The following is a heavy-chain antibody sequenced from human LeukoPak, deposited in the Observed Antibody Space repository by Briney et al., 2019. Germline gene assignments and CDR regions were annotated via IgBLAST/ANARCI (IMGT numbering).Heavy chain of an antibody. CDR3: ARSYYGDYEDF. V-gene: IGHV3-74*01. Sequence: PGGSLRLSCAASGFTSSTYWIHWVRHAPGKGLMWVSRINSDGSSTSYADSVNGRFTISRDNAKNTVYLHMNSLKVEDTAVYYCARSYYGDYEDFWGQGTLVAVSS. CDR1: GFTSSTYW. CDR2: INSDGSST. D-gene: IGHD4-17*01. J-gene: IGHJ4*02.